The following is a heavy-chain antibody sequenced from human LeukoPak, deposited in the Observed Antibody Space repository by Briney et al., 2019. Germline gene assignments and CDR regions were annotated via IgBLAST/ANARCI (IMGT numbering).Heavy chain of an antibody. V-gene: IGHV4-59*01. Sequence: SETLSLTCTVSGGSISSYYWSWIRQPPGKGLEWIGYIYYSGSTNYNPSLKSRVTISVDTSQKQFPLKLSSVTAAYTAVYHCECLYCSGWFPWGQGTLVTVSS. D-gene: IGHD6-19*01. CDR1: GGSISSYY. J-gene: IGHJ4*02. CDR2: IYYSGST. CDR3: ECLYCSGWFP.